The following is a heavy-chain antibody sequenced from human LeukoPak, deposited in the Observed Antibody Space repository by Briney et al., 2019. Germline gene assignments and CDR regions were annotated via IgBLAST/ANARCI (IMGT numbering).Heavy chain of an antibody. Sequence: PGGSLRLSCSASGFTFSSYVMHWVRQAPGKGLEYVSAISGNGGSTYYADSVKGRFTISRDNSKNTLFLQMSSLRVEDTAVYYCVKSPSSSWYGPFDYWGQGTLVTVSS. J-gene: IGHJ4*02. D-gene: IGHD6-13*01. CDR1: GFTFSSYV. V-gene: IGHV3-64D*06. CDR3: VKSPSSSWYGPFDY. CDR2: ISGNGGST.